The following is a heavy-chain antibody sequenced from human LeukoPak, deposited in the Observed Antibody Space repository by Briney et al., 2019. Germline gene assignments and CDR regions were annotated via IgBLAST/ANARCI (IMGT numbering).Heavy chain of an antibody. V-gene: IGHV4-61*02. Sequence: SETLSLTCTVSGGSISSGSYYWSWIRQPAGKGLEWIGRIYTSGSTKYNPSLKSRVTISVDTSKNQFSLNLSSVTAADTAVYYCERGSAGATVATVWFDPWGQGTLVTVSS. CDR2: IYTSGST. CDR1: GGSISSGSYY. CDR3: ERGSAGATVATVWFDP. D-gene: IGHD4-11*01. J-gene: IGHJ5*02.